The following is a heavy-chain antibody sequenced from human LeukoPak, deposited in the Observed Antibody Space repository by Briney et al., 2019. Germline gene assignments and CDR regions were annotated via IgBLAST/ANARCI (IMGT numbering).Heavy chain of an antibody. J-gene: IGHJ4*02. CDR3: ARWGSGWSYFDY. CDR1: GGSISSSSYY. V-gene: IGHV4-39*07. Sequence: PSETLSLTCTVSGGSISSSSYYWGWIRQPPGKGLEWIGEINHSGSTNYNPSLKSRVTISVDTSKNQFSLKLSSVTAADTAVYYCARWGSGWSYFDYWGQGTLVTVSS. D-gene: IGHD6-19*01. CDR2: INHSGST.